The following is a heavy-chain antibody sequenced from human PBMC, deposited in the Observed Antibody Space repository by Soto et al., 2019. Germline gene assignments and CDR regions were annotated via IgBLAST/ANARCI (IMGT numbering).Heavy chain of an antibody. J-gene: IGHJ4*02. CDR2: INHSGST. V-gene: IGHV4-34*01. CDR3: ARVLSPRITIFGVDTSKKPYYFDY. CDR1: GGSFSGYY. Sequence: QVQLQQWGAGLLKPSETLSLTCAVYGGSFSGYYWSWIRQPPGKGLEWIGEINHSGSTNYNPSLKSRVTISVDTSKNQFSLKLSSVTAADTAVYYCARVLSPRITIFGVDTSKKPYYFDYWGQGTLVTVSS. D-gene: IGHD3-3*01.